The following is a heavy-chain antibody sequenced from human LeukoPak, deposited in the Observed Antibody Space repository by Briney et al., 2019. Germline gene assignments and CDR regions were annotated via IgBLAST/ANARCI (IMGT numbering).Heavy chain of an antibody. D-gene: IGHD1-26*01. Sequence: GGSLRLSCAASGFTFDEYGMGWVRQAPGKGLEWVSSINWDGGSTAYADSVQGRFTISRDNAKNSLHLQMKSLRAEDTAFYYCARDSFSGSSLDYWGQGTLVTVSS. CDR3: ARDSFSGSSLDY. CDR2: INWDGGST. J-gene: IGHJ4*02. CDR1: GFTFDEYG. V-gene: IGHV3-20*04.